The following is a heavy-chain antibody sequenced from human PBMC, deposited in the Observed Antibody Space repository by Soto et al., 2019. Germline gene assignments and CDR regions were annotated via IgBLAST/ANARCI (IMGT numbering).Heavy chain of an antibody. CDR1: GFTFSSYG. Sequence: PGGSLRLSCAASGFTFSSYGMHWVRQAPGKGLEWVAVISYDGSNKYYADSVKGRFTISRDNSKNTLYLQMNSLRAEDTAVYYWAKAYYYDSSGPGISPDYFDYWGQGTLVTVSS. CDR2: ISYDGSNK. V-gene: IGHV3-30*18. CDR3: AKAYYYDSSGPGISPDYFDY. D-gene: IGHD3-22*01. J-gene: IGHJ4*02.